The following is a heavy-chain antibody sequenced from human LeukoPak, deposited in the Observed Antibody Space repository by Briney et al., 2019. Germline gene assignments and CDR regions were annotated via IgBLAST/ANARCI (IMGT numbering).Heavy chain of an antibody. J-gene: IGHJ5*02. V-gene: IGHV4-30-4*08. Sequence: SETLSLTCTVSGGFISSGDYYWSWIRQPPGKGLEWIGYIYYSGSTYYNPSLKSRVTISVDTSKNQFSLKLSSVTAADTAVYYCARVAVGSGSLWEWFDPRRQGTLVTVPS. CDR3: ARVAVGSGSLWEWFDP. D-gene: IGHD3-10*01. CDR1: GGFISSGDYY. CDR2: IYYSGST.